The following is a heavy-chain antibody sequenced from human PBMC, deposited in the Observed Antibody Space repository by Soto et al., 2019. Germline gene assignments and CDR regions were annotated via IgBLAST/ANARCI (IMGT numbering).Heavy chain of an antibody. Sequence: GGSLTLSCAAYGFIFSNDWINWVRQAPGKGLEWVGRVKSKNDGGTTDFAAPVRGRFAISRDDSKNMVYLEMNSLQTEDTAIYYCTLFSYIAPILVRFDYRAHGTPVPVSA. CDR1: GFIFSNDW. V-gene: IGHV3-15*07. CDR2: VKSKNDGGTT. CDR3: TLFSYIAPILVRFDY. D-gene: IGHD2-15*01. J-gene: IGHJ4*01.